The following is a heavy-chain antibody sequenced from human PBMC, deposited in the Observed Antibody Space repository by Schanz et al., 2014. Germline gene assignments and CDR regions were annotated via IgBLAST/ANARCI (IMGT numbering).Heavy chain of an antibody. CDR2: IIPNLGSA. Sequence: QVQLVQSGAEVKKPGSSVTVSCKASGDTLSSYGISWVRQAPGQGLEWMGRIIPNLGSANYAQKFQGRVTNTAEKSTSTVYMELSSLRSEDTAIYYCARGNTIFGVVILGWLDPWGQGTLVTVSS. CDR3: ARGNTIFGVVILGWLDP. J-gene: IGHJ5*02. CDR1: GDTLSSYG. D-gene: IGHD3-3*01. V-gene: IGHV1-69*04.